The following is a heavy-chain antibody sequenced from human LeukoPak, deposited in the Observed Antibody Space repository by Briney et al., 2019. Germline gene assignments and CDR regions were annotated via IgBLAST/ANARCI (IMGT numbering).Heavy chain of an antibody. CDR3: AKVDY. V-gene: IGHV3-30*04. CDR2: ISYDGSNK. J-gene: IGHJ4*02. Sequence: SGGSLRLSCAASGFTFSSYAMHWVRQAPGKGLEWVAVISYDGSNKYYADSAKGRFTISRDNSKNTLYLQMNSLRAEDTAVYYCAKVDYWGQGTLVTVSS. CDR1: GFTFSSYA.